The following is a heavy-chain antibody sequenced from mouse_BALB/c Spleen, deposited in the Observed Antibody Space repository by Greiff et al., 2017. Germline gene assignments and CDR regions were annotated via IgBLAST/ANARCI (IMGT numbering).Heavy chain of an antibody. CDR1: GYSITSGYS. Sequence: VQLQQSGPDLVKPSQSLSLTCTVTGYSITSGYSWHWIRQFPGNKLEWMGYIHYSGSTNYNPSLKSRISITRDTSKNQFFLQLNSVTTEDTATYYCARKTMITTVRYFDVWGAGTTVTVSS. D-gene: IGHD2-4*01. CDR2: IHYSGST. CDR3: ARKTMITTVRYFDV. V-gene: IGHV3-1*02. J-gene: IGHJ1*01.